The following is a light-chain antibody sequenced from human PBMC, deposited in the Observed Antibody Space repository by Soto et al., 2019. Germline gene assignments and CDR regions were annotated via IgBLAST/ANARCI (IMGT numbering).Light chain of an antibody. Sequence: QSVLTQPPSVSGAPGQKDTISCTGSSSNIGAGYSVHWYQQLPGTAPKVLIHGNSNRPSGVPDRFSGSKSDTSASLAITGLQAEDEADYYGQSYDRRLSGVVFGGGTKVTVL. CDR1: SSNIGAGYS. CDR3: QSYDRRLSGVV. V-gene: IGLV1-40*01. CDR2: GNS. J-gene: IGLJ2*01.